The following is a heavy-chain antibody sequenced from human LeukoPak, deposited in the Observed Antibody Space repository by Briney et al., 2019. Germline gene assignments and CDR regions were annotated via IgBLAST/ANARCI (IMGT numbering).Heavy chain of an antibody. D-gene: IGHD2-21*01. V-gene: IGHV3-33*01. Sequence: PGGSLRLSCAASGFSISTYAMNWVRQAPGKGLEWGALIGYDGRNEKYENSVKGRFTISRDNSKATLYLQLNSLRVEATAVYFCARGHPPGWEIGVCDYWGQGALVTVSS. CDR3: ARGHPPGWEIGVCDY. CDR2: IGYDGRNE. CDR1: GFSISTYA. J-gene: IGHJ1*01.